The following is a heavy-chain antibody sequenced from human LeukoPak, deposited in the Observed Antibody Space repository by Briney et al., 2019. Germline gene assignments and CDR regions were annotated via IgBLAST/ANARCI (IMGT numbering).Heavy chain of an antibody. CDR2: IKQDGSKK. CDR3: TRVGYIDEGIDY. Sequence: GGSLRLSCVASGFPFSSYWMTWVRQAPGKGLEWVANIKQDGSKKSYVDSVKGRFTISRDNAKNSLYLQMNSLRAEDTAIYYCTRVGYIDEGIDYWGQGTLVTVSA. J-gene: IGHJ4*02. CDR1: GFPFSSYW. D-gene: IGHD5-24*01. V-gene: IGHV3-7*04.